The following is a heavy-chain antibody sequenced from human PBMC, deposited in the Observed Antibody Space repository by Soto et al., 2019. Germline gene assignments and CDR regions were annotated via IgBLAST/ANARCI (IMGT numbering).Heavy chain of an antibody. D-gene: IGHD4-4*01. CDR3: ARVPTGTRNPYYYYYGMDV. CDR1: GFTFSSYA. J-gene: IGHJ6*02. V-gene: IGHV3-30-3*01. Sequence: QVQLVESGGGVVQPGRSLRLSCAASGFTFSSYAMHWVRQAPGKGLEWVAVISYDGSNKYYADSVKGRFTISRDNSKNTGYLQTNRLRAEDTAVYYCARVPTGTRNPYYYYYGMDVWGQGTTVTVSS. CDR2: ISYDGSNK.